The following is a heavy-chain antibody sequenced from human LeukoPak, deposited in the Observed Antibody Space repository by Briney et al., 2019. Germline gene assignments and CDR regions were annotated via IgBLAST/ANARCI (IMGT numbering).Heavy chain of an antibody. V-gene: IGHV1-46*01. CDR1: GYTFTSYY. CDR3: ARDAIAAAGSLDY. Sequence: ASVKVSCKASGYTFTSYYMHWVRQAPGQGLEWMGLINPSGGNTRYAQKFQGRVTMTRDTSTTTVYMELSSLRSEDTAVYYCARDAIAAAGSLDYWGQGTLVIVSS. J-gene: IGHJ4*02. D-gene: IGHD6-13*01. CDR2: INPSGGNT.